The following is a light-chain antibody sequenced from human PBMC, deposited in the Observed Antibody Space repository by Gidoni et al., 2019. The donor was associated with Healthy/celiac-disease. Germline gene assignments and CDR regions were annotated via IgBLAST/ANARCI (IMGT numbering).Light chain of an antibody. CDR2: AAS. CDR1: QGIRNY. CDR3: QKYNSALFT. V-gene: IGKV1-27*01. Sequence: DIQMTQSPSSLSASVGDRVTITCRASQGIRNYLAWYQQKPGKVPKLLIYAASTLQSGVPYRFSGSGSETDFTLTISSLQPEDVATYYCQKYNSALFTFXPXTKVDIK. J-gene: IGKJ3*01.